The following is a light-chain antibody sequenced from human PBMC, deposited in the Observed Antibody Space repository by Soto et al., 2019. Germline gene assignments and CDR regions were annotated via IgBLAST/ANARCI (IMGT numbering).Light chain of an antibody. CDR1: QGIRND. CDR3: LQDYNYPYT. CDR2: DAS. J-gene: IGKJ2*01. Sequence: AIPMTQSPSSLSASVGDRVTITCRASQGIRNDLGWYQQKPGKAPKLLIYDASTLQSGVPSRFSGSGSGTDFTLTISTLQPEDFATYYCLQDYNYPYTFGQGTKLEIK. V-gene: IGKV1-6*01.